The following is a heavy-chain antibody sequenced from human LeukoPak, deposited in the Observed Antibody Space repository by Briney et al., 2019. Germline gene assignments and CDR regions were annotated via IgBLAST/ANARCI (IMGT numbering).Heavy chain of an antibody. Sequence: ASVKVSCKASGYTFTSYYMHWVRQAPGQGLEWMGIINPSGGSTSYAQKFQGRVTMTRDTSTSIVYMELSSLRSEDTAVYYCARLTVGADGPGDYFDYWGQGTLVTVSS. CDR2: INPSGGST. V-gene: IGHV1-46*01. CDR1: GYTFTSYY. J-gene: IGHJ4*02. D-gene: IGHD1-26*01. CDR3: ARLTVGADGPGDYFDY.